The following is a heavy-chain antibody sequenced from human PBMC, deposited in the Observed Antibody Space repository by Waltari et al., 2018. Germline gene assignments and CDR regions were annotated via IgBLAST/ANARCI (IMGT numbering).Heavy chain of an antibody. D-gene: IGHD5-12*01. J-gene: IGHJ3*02. CDR2: IKQDGSEE. CDR1: RFTFSNYW. V-gene: IGHV3-7*01. CDR3: ARTGARWLQFAAFDI. Sequence: EVLLVESGGGLVQTGGSRRLSCAASRFTFSNYWMNWVRQAPGKGLEWVANIKQDGSEEYYVDSVKGRFTISRDNAKNSLYLEMKTLRAEDTAIYYCARTGARWLQFAAFDIWGQGTMVTVSS.